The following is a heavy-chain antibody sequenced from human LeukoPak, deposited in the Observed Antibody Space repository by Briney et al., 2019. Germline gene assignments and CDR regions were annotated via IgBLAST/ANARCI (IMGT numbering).Heavy chain of an antibody. CDR1: GFTFSSSW. V-gene: IGHV3-7*01. CDR2: INQDGSEK. Sequence: PGGSLRLSCAASGFTFSSSWMSWVRQAPGKGLKWVANINQDGSEKYYVDSVKGRFTISRDNAKNSLYLQMNSLRAEDTAVYYCAKDLATPTNYYYYYMDVWGKGTTVTISS. CDR3: AKDLATPTNYYYYYMDV. J-gene: IGHJ6*03.